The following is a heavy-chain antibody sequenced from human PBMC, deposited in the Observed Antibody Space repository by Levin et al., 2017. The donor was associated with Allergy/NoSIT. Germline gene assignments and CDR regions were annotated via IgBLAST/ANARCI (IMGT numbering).Heavy chain of an antibody. Sequence: SQTLSLTCAVSGASISGGVYTWNWIRQPPGKGLEWIGYTYYTGSTHYNPSLKSRVTMSVDRSKNHFSLRLTSVTAADTAVYFCARSVARGDYHDYWGQGTLVTVSS. CDR1: GASISGGVYT. CDR3: ARSVARGDYHDY. V-gene: IGHV4-30-2*01. J-gene: IGHJ4*02. CDR2: TYYTGST. D-gene: IGHD4-23*01.